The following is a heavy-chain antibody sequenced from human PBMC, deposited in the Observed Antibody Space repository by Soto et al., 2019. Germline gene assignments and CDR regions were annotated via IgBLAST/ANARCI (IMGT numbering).Heavy chain of an antibody. CDR1: GYTFTSFD. D-gene: IGHD3-22*01. J-gene: IGHJ4*02. V-gene: IGHV1-18*04. Sequence: QVQLLQSGTEVKEPGASVKVSCKPSGYTFTSFDITWVRQAPGQGLEWVGWTTASNTHTNYAQKLQGGVTMTTDTSTITAYMEVRTLRSGDTTIVYCARDEYSSGYHFWGQGVLLTVPS. CDR2: TTASNTHT. CDR3: ARDEYSSGYHF.